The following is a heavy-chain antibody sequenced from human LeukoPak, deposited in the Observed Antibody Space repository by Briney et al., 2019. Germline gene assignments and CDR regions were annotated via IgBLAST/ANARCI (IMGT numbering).Heavy chain of an antibody. CDR1: GGTFSSYA. V-gene: IGHV1-69*01. CDR3: ASIISSGYYWP. D-gene: IGHD3-22*01. Sequence: ASVKVSCKASGGTFSSYAISWVRQAPGQGLECMGGIIPIFGTANYAQKFQGRVTITADESTSTAYMELSSLRSEDTAVYYCASIISSGYYWPWGQGTLVTVSS. J-gene: IGHJ5*02. CDR2: IIPIFGTA.